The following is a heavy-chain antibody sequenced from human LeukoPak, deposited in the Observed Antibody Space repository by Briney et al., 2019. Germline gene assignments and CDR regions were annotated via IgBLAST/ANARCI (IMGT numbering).Heavy chain of an antibody. CDR1: RGTFNNYN. V-gene: IGHV1-69*02. CDR2: IVLMLGVT. CDR3: ARNILTGYYDY. J-gene: IGHJ4*02. D-gene: IGHD3-9*01. Sequence: SVKVSCKASRGTFNNYNIMWVRQAPGQGLEWMGRIVLMLGVTNYAQKFQDRVKITADKFTNTAYIELSSLRSEDTAVYYCARNILTGYYDYWGQGTLVTVSS.